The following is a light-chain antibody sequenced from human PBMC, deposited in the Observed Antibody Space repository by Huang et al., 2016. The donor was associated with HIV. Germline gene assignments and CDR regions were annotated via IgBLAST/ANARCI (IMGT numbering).Light chain of an antibody. CDR1: QSVSSN. CDR3: QQNNNWPPLFT. V-gene: IGKV3-15*01. J-gene: IGKJ3*01. CDR2: GAS. Sequence: EIVMTQSPATLSVSPGERATLSCRASQSVSSNLAWYQQKPGQAPRLLMYGASTRASGIPARFSGSGSGTEFTLTISSLQSEEFAVYYCQQNNNWPPLFTFGPGTKVDIK.